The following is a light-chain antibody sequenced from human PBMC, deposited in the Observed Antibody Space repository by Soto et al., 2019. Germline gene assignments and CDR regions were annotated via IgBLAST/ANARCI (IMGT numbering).Light chain of an antibody. V-gene: IGKV3-20*01. CDR1: QSVSSSY. CDR3: HQYASSPWT. J-gene: IGKJ1*01. CDR2: ASS. Sequence: EIVLTQSPGTLSLSPGERATLSCRASQSVSSSYLARYQQKPGQAPTPVIYASSTRAAVIPDRCSASGSGTDYHLPISRVEPEDFALYHCHQYASSPWTFGQGTMVEVK.